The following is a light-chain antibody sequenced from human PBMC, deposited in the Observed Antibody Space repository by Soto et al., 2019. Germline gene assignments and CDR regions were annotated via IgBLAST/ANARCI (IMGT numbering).Light chain of an antibody. Sequence: EIVLTQSPGTLSLSPGERATLSCRASQSVSSNYLAWYQQKPGQAPRLLIYGASIRATGIPDRFSGSGSGTDFTFTISRLEPEDFAVYYCQQYNIWPLTFGGGTKVEIK. CDR2: GAS. CDR3: QQYNIWPLT. J-gene: IGKJ4*01. V-gene: IGKV3-20*01. CDR1: QSVSSNY.